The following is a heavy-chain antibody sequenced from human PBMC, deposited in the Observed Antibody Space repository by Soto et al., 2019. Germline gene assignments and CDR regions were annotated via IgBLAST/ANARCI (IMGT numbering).Heavy chain of an antibody. CDR1: GGSISSGGYY. D-gene: IGHD2-15*01. V-gene: IGHV4-31*11. Sequence: TLSLTCAVSGGSISSGGYYWIWIRHHPGKGLEWIGYIYYSGSTYYNPSLKSRVTISVDTSKNQFSLKLSSVTAADTAVYYCARDGSVHCSGGSCYRAFDYWGQGTLVTVSS. J-gene: IGHJ4*02. CDR2: IYYSGST. CDR3: ARDGSVHCSGGSCYRAFDY.